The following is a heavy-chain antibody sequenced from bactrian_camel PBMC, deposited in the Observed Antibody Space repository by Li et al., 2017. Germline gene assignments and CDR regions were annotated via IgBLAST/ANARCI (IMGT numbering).Heavy chain of an antibody. D-gene: IGHD5*01. J-gene: IGHJ4*01. CDR1: TSTYSTYC. CDR2: IDPGTGST. Sequence: HVQLVESGGGSVQAGGSLRLSCAASTSTYSTYCMGWFRQAPGKEREGIANIDPGTGSTYYADSVKGRFTISRDNAKNTLYLQMNNLQPEDTAMYYCAADRIRGFGLKVGSFTYWGQGTQVTVS. CDR3: AADRIRGFGLKVGSFTY. V-gene: IGHV3S1*01.